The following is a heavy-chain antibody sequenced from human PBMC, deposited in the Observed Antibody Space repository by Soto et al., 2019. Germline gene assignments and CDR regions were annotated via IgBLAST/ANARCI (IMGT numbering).Heavy chain of an antibody. V-gene: IGHV1-69*06. CDR2: IIPIFGTP. CDR1: GGGFNSYS. Sequence: QVQLVQSGAEVKQPGSSVKVSCKSSGGGFNSYSISWVRQAPGQGLEWMGVIIPIFGTPTYAQKFQGRVTITADKSTRTAYMELGRLTSDDTAVYYCARGGTVIIPAATNWFDPGGQGTLVSVSS. J-gene: IGHJ5*02. D-gene: IGHD6-25*01. CDR3: ARGGTVIIPAATNWFDP.